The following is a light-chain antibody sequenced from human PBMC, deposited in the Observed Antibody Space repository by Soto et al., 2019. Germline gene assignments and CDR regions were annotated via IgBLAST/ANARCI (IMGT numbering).Light chain of an antibody. Sequence: DIQMTQSPSSVSASVGDRVTISCQASQGISRSLAWYQQKPGKAPKLLIYAASSLQSGVPSRFRGSGFGTDFTLPISSLQPEDSAIYYCQQADTFPITFGQGTRLEI. V-gene: IGKV1D-12*01. CDR2: AAS. J-gene: IGKJ5*01. CDR1: QGISRS. CDR3: QQADTFPIT.